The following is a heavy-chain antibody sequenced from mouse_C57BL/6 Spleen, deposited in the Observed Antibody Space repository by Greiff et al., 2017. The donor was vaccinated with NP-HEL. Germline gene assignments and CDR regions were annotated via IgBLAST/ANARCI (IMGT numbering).Heavy chain of an antibody. Sequence: EVQLQQSGAELVKPVASVTLSCPASGFNIQAYSLPWVTPRPEQGLAWLGRIDPYDVAPHYAPKFQGKATITADTSSNTAYLQLSSLTSEDTAVYYCARERLAFAYWGQGTLVTVSA. CDR3: ARERLAFAY. D-gene: IGHD1-1*01. J-gene: IGHJ3*01. CDR1: GFNIQAYS. CDR2: IDPYDVAP. V-gene: IGHV14-2*01.